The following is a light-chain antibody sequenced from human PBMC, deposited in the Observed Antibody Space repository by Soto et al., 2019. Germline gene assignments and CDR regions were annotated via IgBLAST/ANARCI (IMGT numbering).Light chain of an antibody. Sequence: DIVLTQSPDSLAVSLGETATINCKSSQNALFSASNKNYLAWYQQRPGQPLRLLFYWASTRASGVPDRFTGSGFGTDFTLTFSSLQPEDVAIYYCQQYFSIPMFTFGRGTMLEIK. CDR3: QQYFSIPMFT. CDR2: WAS. V-gene: IGKV4-1*01. CDR1: QNALFSASNKNY. J-gene: IGKJ2*01.